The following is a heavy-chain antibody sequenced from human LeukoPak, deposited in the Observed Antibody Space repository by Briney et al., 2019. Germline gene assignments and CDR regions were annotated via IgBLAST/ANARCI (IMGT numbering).Heavy chain of an antibody. Sequence: GGSLRLSCAVSGFTFSDYYMSWIRQAPGKGLEWVSYISSSGSTIYYADSVKGRFTISRDNSKNTLFLQMNSLRAEDTAVYYCAKARDYGDSDLDYWGQGTLVTVSS. CDR3: AKARDYGDSDLDY. CDR2: ISSSGSTI. V-gene: IGHV3-11*01. D-gene: IGHD4-17*01. J-gene: IGHJ4*02. CDR1: GFTFSDYY.